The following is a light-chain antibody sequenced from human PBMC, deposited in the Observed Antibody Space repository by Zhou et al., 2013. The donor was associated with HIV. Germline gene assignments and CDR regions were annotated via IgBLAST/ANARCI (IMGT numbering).Light chain of an antibody. CDR1: QSISTW. J-gene: IGKJ1*01. CDR2: KAS. CDR3: QQYNSYWT. Sequence: DIQMTQSPSTLSASVGDRVTITCRASQSISTWLAWYQQKRGKAPKLLIYKASNLESGVPSRFSGSGSGTEFTLTISSLQPDDFATYYCQQYNSYWTFGQGTKVEIK. V-gene: IGKV1-5*03.